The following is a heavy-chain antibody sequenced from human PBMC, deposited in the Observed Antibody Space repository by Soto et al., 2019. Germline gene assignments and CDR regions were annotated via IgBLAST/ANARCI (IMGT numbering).Heavy chain of an antibody. J-gene: IGHJ4*02. CDR3: ARIVYDTRLNYMYFDF. Sequence: SETLSLTXAVSGVSLTSGNWWTWVRQSPQGGLEYIGEIFHDGTANYYPSFERRVAMSVDTSRNQFSLKLTSVTAADTAVYFCARIVYDTRLNYMYFDFWGPGTLVT. V-gene: IGHV4-4*02. D-gene: IGHD3-10*01. CDR1: GVSLTSGNW. CDR2: IFHDGTA.